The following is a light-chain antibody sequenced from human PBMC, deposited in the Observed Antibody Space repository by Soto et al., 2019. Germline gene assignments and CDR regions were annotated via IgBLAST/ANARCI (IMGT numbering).Light chain of an antibody. CDR3: QQYGASPPLT. V-gene: IGKV3-20*01. CDR1: QSVSSTY. Sequence: EIVLTQSPGTLSGSPGERATLSCRASQSVSSTYLAWYQQKPGQAPRLLIYGASNRATGIPDRFSGSGSGTDFTLTISRLEPEDFAVYYCQQYGASPPLTFGQGTRLEIK. J-gene: IGKJ5*01. CDR2: GAS.